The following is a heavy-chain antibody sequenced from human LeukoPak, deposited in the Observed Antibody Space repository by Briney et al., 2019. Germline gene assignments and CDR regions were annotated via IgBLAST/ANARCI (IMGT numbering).Heavy chain of an antibody. V-gene: IGHV1-46*01. Sequence: GASVTVSCKASGYTFTSYFMNWVRQAPGQGLEWMGIINPSGGSITYAQKFQGRFIVTRDTSTSPVYMELYSLRSEDTAVYYCARGGRDYADFLAGHWGQGTLVTVSS. CDR2: INPSGGSI. CDR1: GYTFTSYF. CDR3: ARGGRDYADFLAGH. D-gene: IGHD4-17*01. J-gene: IGHJ4*02.